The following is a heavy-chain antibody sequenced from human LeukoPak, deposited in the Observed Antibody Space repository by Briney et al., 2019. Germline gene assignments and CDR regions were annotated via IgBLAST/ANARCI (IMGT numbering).Heavy chain of an antibody. CDR3: AKYRLVPAAIGLVDYFDY. J-gene: IGHJ4*02. CDR1: GFTFSSYA. V-gene: IGHV3-23*01. D-gene: IGHD2-2*01. CDR2: ISGSGGST. Sequence: PGGSLRLSCAASGFTFSSYAMSWVRQAPGKGLEWVSAISGSGGSTYYADSVKGRFTISRDNSKNTLYLQMNSLRAEDTAVYYCAKYRLVPAAIGLVDYFDYWGQGTLVTVSS.